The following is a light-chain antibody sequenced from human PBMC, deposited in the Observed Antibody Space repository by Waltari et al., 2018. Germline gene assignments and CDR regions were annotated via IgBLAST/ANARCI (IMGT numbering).Light chain of an antibody. Sequence: EIVLTQSPGTLSLSPGERATLSCRASQSVNRNFLAWYQQKPGQAPRLLIYDASRRATAIPDRFSGSGSGTDFTLTISRLDPEDFAVYYCLRYGGGSFRTFGQGTKVEIK. CDR1: QSVNRNF. J-gene: IGKJ1*01. CDR2: DAS. CDR3: LRYGGGSFRT. V-gene: IGKV3-20*01.